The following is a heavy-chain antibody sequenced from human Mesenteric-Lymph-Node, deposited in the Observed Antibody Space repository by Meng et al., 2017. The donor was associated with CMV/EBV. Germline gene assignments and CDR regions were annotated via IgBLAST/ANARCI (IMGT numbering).Heavy chain of an antibody. J-gene: IGHJ4*02. D-gene: IGHD6-19*01. CDR1: GFTFSSYG. Sequence: GGSLRLSCAASGFTFSSYGMHWVRQAPGKGLEWVAFIRYDGSNKYYADSVKGRFTISRDNSKNTLYLQMNSLRAEDTAVYYCAKERAWYSSGPDYWGQGTLVTVSS. V-gene: IGHV3-30*02. CDR2: IRYDGSNK. CDR3: AKERAWYSSGPDY.